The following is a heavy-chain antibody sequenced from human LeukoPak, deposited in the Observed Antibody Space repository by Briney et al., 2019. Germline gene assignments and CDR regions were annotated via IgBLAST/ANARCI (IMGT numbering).Heavy chain of an antibody. CDR2: ISSNGDST. CDR1: GFTFSSYA. D-gene: IGHD4-17*01. CDR3: AKARLVTTHFDY. Sequence: GGPLRLSCAASGFTFSSYAMHWVRQAPGKGLEYVSSISSNGDSTYYANSVKDRFTISRDNSKNTLYLQMNSLRAEDTAVYYCAKARLVTTHFDYWGQGTLVTVSS. J-gene: IGHJ4*02. V-gene: IGHV3-64*01.